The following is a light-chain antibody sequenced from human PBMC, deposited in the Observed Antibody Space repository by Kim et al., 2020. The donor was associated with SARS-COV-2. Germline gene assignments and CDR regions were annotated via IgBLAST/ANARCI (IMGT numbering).Light chain of an antibody. J-gene: IGKJ1*01. CDR1: QTLLYNSNNKNY. V-gene: IGKV4-1*01. CDR2: WAS. CDR3: QKYYSRT. Sequence: DIVMTQSPDSLAVSLGERATINCKSSQTLLYNSNNKNYLAWYQQKPGQPPRLLIYWASTRESGVPDRFSGSGSGTDFTLTISSVQAEDVAVYYCQKYYSRTFGQGTKVDIK.